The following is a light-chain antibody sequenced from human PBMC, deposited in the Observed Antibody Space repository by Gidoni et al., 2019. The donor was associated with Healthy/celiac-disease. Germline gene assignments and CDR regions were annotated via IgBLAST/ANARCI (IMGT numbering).Light chain of an antibody. CDR2: DAS. CDR1: QSVSSD. Sequence: EIVLTQSPATLSLSPGERATLSCRASQSVSSDLAWYQQKPGQAARLLIYDASNRATGIPARFSGSGSGTDFTLTISSLEPEDFAVYYCQQRSNWPPITFGQGTRLEIK. J-gene: IGKJ5*01. V-gene: IGKV3-11*01. CDR3: QQRSNWPPIT.